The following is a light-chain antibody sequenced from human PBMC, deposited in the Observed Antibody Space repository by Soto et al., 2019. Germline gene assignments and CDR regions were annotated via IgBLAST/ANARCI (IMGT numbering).Light chain of an antibody. V-gene: IGLV2-14*01. CDR2: EVS. CDR3: TSYTSGSTRGV. J-gene: IGLJ2*01. Sequence: QSVLTQPASVSGSPGQSITISCTGTTNDVGGYTYVSWYQHHPGKAPKLLIYEVSNRPSGVSDRFSASKSGNTASLSIAGLQPEDEADDYCTSYTSGSTRGVFGGGTKLTVL. CDR1: TNDVGGYTY.